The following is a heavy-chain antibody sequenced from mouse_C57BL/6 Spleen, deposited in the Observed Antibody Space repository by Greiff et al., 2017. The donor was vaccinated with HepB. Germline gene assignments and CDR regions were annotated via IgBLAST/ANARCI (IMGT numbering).Heavy chain of an antibody. J-gene: IGHJ2*01. Sequence: EVKLVESGTVLARPGASVKMSCKTSGYTFTSCWMHWVKQRPGQGLEWIGAIYPGNSDTSYNQKFKGKAKLTAVTSASTAYMELSSLTNEDSAVYYCTRSSGSSLGFDYWGQGTTLTVSS. D-gene: IGHD1-1*01. CDR3: TRSSGSSLGFDY. CDR1: GYTFTSCW. V-gene: IGHV1-5*01. CDR2: IYPGNSDT.